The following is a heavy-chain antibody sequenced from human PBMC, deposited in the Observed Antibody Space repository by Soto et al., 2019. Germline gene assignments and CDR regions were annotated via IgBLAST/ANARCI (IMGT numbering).Heavy chain of an antibody. CDR1: GGSVSSSIYY. D-gene: IGHD3-22*01. Sequence: QLQLQESGPGLVKPSETLSLTCTVSGGSVSSSIYYWGWIRLPPGKGLEWIGSIYYNGNTFYNPSLKSRVTMSVDTSRNQFSLKLSSVTAADTAVYYCVNYDTSGFRPGLNWGQGTLVTVSS. CDR3: VNYDTSGFRPGLN. V-gene: IGHV4-39*01. CDR2: IYYNGNT. J-gene: IGHJ4*02.